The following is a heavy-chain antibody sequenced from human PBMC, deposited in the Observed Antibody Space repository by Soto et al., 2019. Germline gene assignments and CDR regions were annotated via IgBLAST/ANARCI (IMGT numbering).Heavy chain of an antibody. CDR3: ARDATYYHILTIAD. J-gene: IGHJ4*02. CDR2: INAGNGNT. D-gene: IGHD3-9*01. CDR1: GYTFTSYA. V-gene: IGHV1-3*01. Sequence: GASVKVSCKASGYTFTSYAMHWVRQAPGQRLEWMGWINAGNGNTKYSQKFQGRVTITRDTSASTAYMELSSLRSEDTAVYYCARDATYYHILTIADWGPGTLVTVSS.